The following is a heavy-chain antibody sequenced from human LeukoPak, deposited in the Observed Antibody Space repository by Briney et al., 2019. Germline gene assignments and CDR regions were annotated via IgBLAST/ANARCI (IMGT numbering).Heavy chain of an antibody. D-gene: IGHD3-3*01. V-gene: IGHV3-49*04. Sequence: PGGSLRLSCTASEFTFGDYAMSWVRQAPGKGLEWVGFIRSKAYGGTTEYAASVKGRFTISRDDSKSIAYLQMNSLKTEDTAVYYCTRAGVEPEYDFWSGTDYWGQGTLVTVSS. J-gene: IGHJ4*02. CDR3: TRAGVEPEYDFWSGTDY. CDR2: IRSKAYGGTT. CDR1: EFTFGDYA.